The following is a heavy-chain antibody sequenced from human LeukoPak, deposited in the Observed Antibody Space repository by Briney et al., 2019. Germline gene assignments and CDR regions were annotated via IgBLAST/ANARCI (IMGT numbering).Heavy chain of an antibody. CDR2: INTDGSST. J-gene: IGHJ4*02. Sequence: GGSLRLSCAASGFTFSSYWMHWVRQAPGKGLVWVSRINTDGSSTSYADSVKGRFTISRDNAKNSLYLQMESLRVEDTATYFCVIFTTGGFEYWGQGSLVTVSS. D-gene: IGHD1-1*01. V-gene: IGHV3-74*01. CDR1: GFTFSSYW. CDR3: VIFTTGGFEY.